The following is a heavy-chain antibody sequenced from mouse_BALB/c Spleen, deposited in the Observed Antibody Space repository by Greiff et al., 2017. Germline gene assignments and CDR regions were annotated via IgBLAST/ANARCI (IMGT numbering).Heavy chain of an antibody. Sequence: EVQLQQSGPELVKPGASVKISCKASGYSFTGYYMHWVKQSHVKSLEWIGRINPYNGATSYNQNFKDKASLTVDKSSSTAYMELHSLTSEDSAVYYCAKEIITTKAMDYWGQGTSVTVSA. V-gene: IGHV1-31*01. CDR2: INPYNGAT. CDR1: GYSFTGYY. D-gene: IGHD1-1*01. CDR3: AKEIITTKAMDY. J-gene: IGHJ4*01.